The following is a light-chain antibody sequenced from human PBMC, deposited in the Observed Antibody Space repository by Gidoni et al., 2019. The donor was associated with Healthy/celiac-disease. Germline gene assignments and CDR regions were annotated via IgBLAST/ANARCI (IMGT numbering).Light chain of an antibody. V-gene: IGKV3-11*02. CDR3: QQRSNWPQYT. CDR2: DAS. CDR1: QSVSSY. Sequence: EIVFTQSPATLSLSPGERPTLSCRASQSVSSYLAWYQQKPGQAPRLLIYDASNRATGIPARFSGSGSGRDFTLTISSLEPEDFAVYYCQQRSNWPQYTFGQGTKLEIK. J-gene: IGKJ2*01.